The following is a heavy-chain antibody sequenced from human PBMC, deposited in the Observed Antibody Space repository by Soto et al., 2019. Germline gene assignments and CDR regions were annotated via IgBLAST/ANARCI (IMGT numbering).Heavy chain of an antibody. V-gene: IGHV1-18*01. CDR3: ARHGNGDDY. CDR2: IRSYNNST. CDR1: GYTFTSYG. D-gene: IGHD2-8*01. J-gene: IGHJ4*02. Sequence: QVQLVQSGAEVKKPGASVKVSCKASGYTFTSYGVNWVRQAPGQGLEWMGWIRSYNNSTNYAQKLQGRVTMTTDTSTNTAYMELRSLRSDDTAVYYCARHGNGDDYWGQGTLVAVSS.